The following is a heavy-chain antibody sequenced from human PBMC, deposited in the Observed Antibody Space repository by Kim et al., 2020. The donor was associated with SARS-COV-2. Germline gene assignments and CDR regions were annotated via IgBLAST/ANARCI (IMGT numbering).Heavy chain of an antibody. J-gene: IGHJ4*02. V-gene: IGHV3-21*01. Sequence: GGSLRLSCAASGFTFSSYSMNWVRQAPGKGLEWVSSISSSSSYIYYADSVKGRFTISRDNAKNSLYLQMNSLRAEDTAVYYCARDPPVYGSGSYPTDYWGQGTLVTVSS. D-gene: IGHD3-10*01. CDR2: ISSSSSYI. CDR3: ARDPPVYGSGSYPTDY. CDR1: GFTFSSYS.